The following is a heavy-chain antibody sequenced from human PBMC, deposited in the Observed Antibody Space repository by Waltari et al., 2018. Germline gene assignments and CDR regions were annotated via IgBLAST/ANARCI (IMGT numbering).Heavy chain of an antibody. CDR1: GYTFTDYY. Sequence: EVQLVQSGAEGKNPGATVKISCTASGYTFTDYYMPWLQQAPGKGLEWMGRVDPEDGETIYAEKFQGRVTITADTSTDTAYMELSSLRSEDTAVYYCATRDGYGLNFDYWGQGTLVTVSS. J-gene: IGHJ4*02. D-gene: IGHD5-12*01. CDR2: VDPEDGET. V-gene: IGHV1-69-2*01. CDR3: ATRDGYGLNFDY.